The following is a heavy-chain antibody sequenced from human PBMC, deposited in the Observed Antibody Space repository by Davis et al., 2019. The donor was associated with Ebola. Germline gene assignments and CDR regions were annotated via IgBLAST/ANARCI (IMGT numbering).Heavy chain of an antibody. V-gene: IGHV3-48*01. CDR2: ISSSSSTI. J-gene: IGHJ5*02. CDR3: ASEPS. CDR1: GFTFSSYA. Sequence: GASLNISCAASGFTFSSYAMSWVRQAPGEGLEWVLAISSSSSTIYYADSVKGLFTISRDNAKNSLYLQMNSLRAEDTAVYSCASEPSWGQGTLVTVSS.